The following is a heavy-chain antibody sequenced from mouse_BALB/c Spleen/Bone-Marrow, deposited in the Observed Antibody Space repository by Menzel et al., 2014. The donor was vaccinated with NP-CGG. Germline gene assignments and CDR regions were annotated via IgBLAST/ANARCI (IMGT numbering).Heavy chain of an antibody. Sequence: VQLQQSGPGLVAPSQSLSITCTISGFSLTSYGVHWVRQPPGKGLEWLVVIWSDGSTTYNSALKSRLSISKDNSRSQVFLKMNSLQTDDTAMYYCARNGNFYAMDYWGQGTSVTVSS. CDR3: ARNGNFYAMDY. D-gene: IGHD2-1*01. J-gene: IGHJ4*01. V-gene: IGHV2-6-1*01. CDR2: IWSDGST. CDR1: GFSLTSYG.